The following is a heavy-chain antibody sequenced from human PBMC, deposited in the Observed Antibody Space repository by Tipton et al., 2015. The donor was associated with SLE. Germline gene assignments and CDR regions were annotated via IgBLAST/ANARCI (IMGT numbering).Heavy chain of an antibody. Sequence: TLSLTCTVSGGSISSYYWSWIRQPPGKGLEWIGYIYTSGSTNYNPSLKSRVTISVDTSKNQFSLKLSSVTAADTAVYYCARLGAVDAFDIWGQGTMVTVSS. J-gene: IGHJ3*02. CDR1: GGSISSYY. D-gene: IGHD1-26*01. CDR2: IYTSGST. V-gene: IGHV4-4*09. CDR3: ARLGAVDAFDI.